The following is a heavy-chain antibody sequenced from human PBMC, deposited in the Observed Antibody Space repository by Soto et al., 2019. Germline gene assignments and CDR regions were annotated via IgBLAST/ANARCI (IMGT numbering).Heavy chain of an antibody. CDR3: ARDYDSSGYPRYYFDY. CDR2: INPSGGST. CDR1: GYTFTSYY. J-gene: IGHJ4*02. D-gene: IGHD3-22*01. V-gene: IGHV1-46*01. Sequence: QVQLVQSGAEVKKPGASVKVSCKASGYTFTSYYMHWVRQAPGQGLEWMGIINPSGGSTSYAQKFQGRVTMTRDTSTSTVYIELSSLGSEDTAVYYCARDYDSSGYPRYYFDYWGQGTLVTVSS.